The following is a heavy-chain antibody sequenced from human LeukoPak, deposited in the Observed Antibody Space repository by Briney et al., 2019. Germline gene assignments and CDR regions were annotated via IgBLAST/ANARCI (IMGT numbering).Heavy chain of an antibody. J-gene: IGHJ4*02. V-gene: IGHV3-23*01. CDR1: GFTFSSYA. D-gene: IGHD5-12*01. Sequence: GGSLRLSCAASGFTFSSYAMNWVRQAPGKGLEWVSGISGSASSTYYADSVKGRYTISRDSSKNTVYLQMNSLRAEDTAVYYCAKDRPNSAYDIRDQGVLVTVSS. CDR2: ISGSASST. CDR3: AKDRPNSAYDI.